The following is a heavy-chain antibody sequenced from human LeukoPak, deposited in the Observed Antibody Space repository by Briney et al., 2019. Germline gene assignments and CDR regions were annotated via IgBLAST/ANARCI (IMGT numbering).Heavy chain of an antibody. CDR1: GYTFTGYD. D-gene: IGHD1-26*01. V-gene: IGHV1-8*01. CDR2: MNPSTGDT. Sequence: ASVKVSCKASGYTFTGYDINWVRQAIGQGLEWMGWMNPSTGDTGYAQKFQGRVTMTRNTSVDTAFMELSGLGSEDKAVYYCTRGSLSGSSRDYWGQGTLVTVSS. J-gene: IGHJ4*02. CDR3: TRGSLSGSSRDY.